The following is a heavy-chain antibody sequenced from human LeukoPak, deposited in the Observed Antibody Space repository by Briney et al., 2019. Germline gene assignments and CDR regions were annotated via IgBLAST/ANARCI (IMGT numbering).Heavy chain of an antibody. Sequence: PGGSLRLSCVASGFTFSRYGMHWVRQAPRKGLEYVSAIGYNGDTFYANSVKARFIISRDDSKSTLYLQMGSLGAEDMAIYYCARVGLSGAFDIWGQGTMVSVSS. CDR2: IGYNGDT. D-gene: IGHD5-12*01. CDR3: ARVGLSGAFDI. V-gene: IGHV3-64*01. J-gene: IGHJ3*02. CDR1: GFTFSRYG.